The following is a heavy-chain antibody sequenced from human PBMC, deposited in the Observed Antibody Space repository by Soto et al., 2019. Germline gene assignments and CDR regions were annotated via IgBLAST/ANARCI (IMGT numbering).Heavy chain of an antibody. CDR3: ARYDGRSSGYDY. CDR2: INSDGSST. V-gene: IGHV3-74*01. Sequence: EVQLVESGGGLVQPGGSLRLSCAASGFTFTNYWMHWVRQAPGKGLVWVSRINSDGSSTSYADSVKGRFTISRDNAKNTLYLQMNSLRAEDTAVYYCARYDGRSSGYDYWGQGTLVTVSS. CDR1: GFTFTNYW. J-gene: IGHJ4*02. D-gene: IGHD3-22*01.